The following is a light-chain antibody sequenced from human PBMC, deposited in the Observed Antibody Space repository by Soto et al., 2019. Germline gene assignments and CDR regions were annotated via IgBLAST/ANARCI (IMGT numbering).Light chain of an antibody. CDR1: SSDVGGYDY. CDR3: SSFTSSNTVV. Sequence: QSALTQPASVSGSPGQSITISCTGTSSDVGGYDYVSWYQQHPGKAPKVMIFEVSNRPSGVSNRFSGSKSGNTASLTISGLQGEDEADYYCSSFTSSNTVVFGGGTK. V-gene: IGLV2-14*01. J-gene: IGLJ2*01. CDR2: EVS.